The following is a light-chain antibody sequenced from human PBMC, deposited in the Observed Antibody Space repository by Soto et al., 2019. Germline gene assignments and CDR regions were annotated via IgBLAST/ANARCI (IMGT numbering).Light chain of an antibody. CDR2: GAS. Sequence: EIVMTQSPATLSVSPGERATLSCRASQSVSSNLAWYPQKPGQAPRLLIYGASTRATGIPARFSGSGSGTEFTLTISSLQSEDFAVYYCQQYNNWPPWTFGQGNKVEIK. CDR1: QSVSSN. J-gene: IGKJ1*01. CDR3: QQYNNWPPWT. V-gene: IGKV3-15*01.